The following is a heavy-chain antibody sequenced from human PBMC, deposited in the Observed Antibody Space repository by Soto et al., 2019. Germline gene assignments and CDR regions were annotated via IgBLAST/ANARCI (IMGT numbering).Heavy chain of an antibody. CDR1: GGSISSGDYY. Sequence: QVQLQESGPGLVKPSQTLSLTCTVSGGSISSGDYYWSWIRQHPGKGLEWIGYIYYSGSTYYNPSLRSRVTISVDTSKNPFSLKLSSVTAADTAVYYWARWWMGSRQGFDPWGQGTLVTVSS. D-gene: IGHD2-8*01. J-gene: IGHJ5*02. CDR2: IYYSGST. CDR3: ARWWMGSRQGFDP. V-gene: IGHV4-31*03.